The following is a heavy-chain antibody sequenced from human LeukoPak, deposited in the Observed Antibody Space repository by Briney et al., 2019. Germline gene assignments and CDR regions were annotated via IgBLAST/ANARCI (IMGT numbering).Heavy chain of an antibody. D-gene: IGHD3-3*01. CDR1: GGSFSGYY. J-gene: IGHJ4*02. V-gene: IGHV4-34*01. Sequence: SETLSLACAVYGGSFSGYYWSWIRQPPGKGLEWIGEINHSGSTNYNPSLKSRVTISVDTSKNQFSLKLGSVTAADTAVYYCARGRFDFWSGPFAGDWGQGTLVTVSS. CDR3: ARGRFDFWSGPFAGD. CDR2: INHSGST.